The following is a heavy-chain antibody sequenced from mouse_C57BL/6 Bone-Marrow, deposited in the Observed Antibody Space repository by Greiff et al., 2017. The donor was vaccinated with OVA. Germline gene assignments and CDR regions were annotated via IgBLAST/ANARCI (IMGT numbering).Heavy chain of an antibody. Sequence: QVQLQQSGAELARPGASVKMSCKASGYTFTSYTLHWVKQRPGQGLEWIGYINPSSGYTTYNQKFKDKATLTADKSSRTAYMQLSSLTSEDSAVYYCARGELFWFAYWGQGTLVTVSA. CDR1: GYTFTSYT. CDR3: ARGELFWFAY. V-gene: IGHV1-4*01. D-gene: IGHD4-1*01. J-gene: IGHJ3*01. CDR2: INPSSGYT.